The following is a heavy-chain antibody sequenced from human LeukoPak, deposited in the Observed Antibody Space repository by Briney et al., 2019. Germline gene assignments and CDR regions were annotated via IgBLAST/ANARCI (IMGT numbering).Heavy chain of an antibody. Sequence: SETLSLTCTVSGDSVASGGYYWNWIRQPPGKGLEWIGYIYYSVSTNYNLSLKSRVTISVDTSENQFSLKLTSVTAADTAVYYCARGGRGRNWFDPWGQGTLVTVSS. D-gene: IGHD3-10*01. CDR1: GDSVASGGYY. J-gene: IGHJ5*02. CDR3: ARGGRGRNWFDP. CDR2: IYYSVST. V-gene: IGHV4-61*08.